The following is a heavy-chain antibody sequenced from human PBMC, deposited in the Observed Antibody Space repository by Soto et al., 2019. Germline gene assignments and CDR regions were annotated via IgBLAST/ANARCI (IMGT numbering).Heavy chain of an antibody. V-gene: IGHV3-30*18. J-gene: IGHJ4*02. D-gene: IGHD1-26*01. CDR2: ISYDGSNT. CDR3: AKEGGLSGSYYISSSYYFDY. Sequence: QVQLVESGGGVVQPGRSLRLSWVASGFTFSSYGMHWVRQAPGKVLEWVAIISYDGSNTYYADSVKGRFTISRDNSKNTLYLQMNSLRAEDTSVYYCAKEGGLSGSYYISSSYYFDYWGQGTLVTVSS. CDR1: GFTFSSYG.